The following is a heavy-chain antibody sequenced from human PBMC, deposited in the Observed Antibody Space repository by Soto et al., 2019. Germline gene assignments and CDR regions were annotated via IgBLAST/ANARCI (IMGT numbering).Heavy chain of an antibody. J-gene: IGHJ6*02. CDR2: IGTAGDT. CDR1: GFTFSSYD. Sequence: GGSLRLSCAASGFTFSSYDMHWVRQATGKGLEWVSAIGTAGDTYYPGSVKGRFTISRENAKNSLYLQMNSLRAEDTAVYYCARAWGIDYHYYGMDVWGQGTTVTVSS. D-gene: IGHD7-27*01. V-gene: IGHV3-13*01. CDR3: ARAWGIDYHYYGMDV.